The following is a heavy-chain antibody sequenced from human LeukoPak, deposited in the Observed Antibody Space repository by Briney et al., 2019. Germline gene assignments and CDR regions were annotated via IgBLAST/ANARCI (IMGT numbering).Heavy chain of an antibody. J-gene: IGHJ5*02. CDR2: MNPKSGNT. V-gene: IGHV1-8*01. CDR1: GYPFSNYD. CDR3: TKASLAFGTKYFDP. Sequence: ASVTVSCKASGYPFSNYDINWVRQAPGQGLEWMGWMNPKSGNTGYGQKFQGRVTMTRVTSITTAYMELRSLRSDDTAVYYCTKASLAFGTKYFDPWGQGTLVTVSS. D-gene: IGHD3-10*01.